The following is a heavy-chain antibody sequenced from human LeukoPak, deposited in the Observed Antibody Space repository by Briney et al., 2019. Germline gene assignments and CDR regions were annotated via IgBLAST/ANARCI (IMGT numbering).Heavy chain of an antibody. V-gene: IGHV1-2*02. D-gene: IGHD2-2*01. CDR3: ARDVGEYCSSISCYASDY. Sequence: ASVKVSCKASRYTFTGYYIHWVRQAPGQGLEWMGWINPSSGGTNYAQKSQGRVTMTRDTSISTAYMEVSRLRSDDTAVYYCARDVGEYCSSISCYASDYWGQGTLVTVSS. CDR2: INPSSGGT. CDR1: RYTFTGYY. J-gene: IGHJ4*02.